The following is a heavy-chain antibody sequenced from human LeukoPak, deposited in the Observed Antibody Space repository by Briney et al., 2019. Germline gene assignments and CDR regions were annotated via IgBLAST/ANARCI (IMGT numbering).Heavy chain of an antibody. J-gene: IGHJ3*02. Sequence: ASVKASCKASGYTFTSYGISWERQAPGQGLEWMGWISAYNGNTNYAQKLQGRVTMTTDTSTSTAYMELRSLRSDDTAVYYCARDRLGPDAFDIWGQGTMVTVSS. V-gene: IGHV1-18*01. CDR2: ISAYNGNT. CDR3: ARDRLGPDAFDI. CDR1: GYTFTSYG. D-gene: IGHD3-16*01.